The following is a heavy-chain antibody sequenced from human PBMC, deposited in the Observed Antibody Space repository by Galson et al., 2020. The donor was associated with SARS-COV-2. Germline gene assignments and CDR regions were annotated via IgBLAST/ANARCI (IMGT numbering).Heavy chain of an antibody. D-gene: IGHD4-17*01. CDR1: GFTFSSYS. J-gene: IGHJ4*02. V-gene: IGHV3-21*01. Sequence: GGSLRLSCAASGFTFSSYSMNWVRQAPGKGLEWVSSISSSSSYIYYADSVKGRFTISRDNAKNSLYLQMNSLRAEDTAVYYCARGGDGDYLPDYWGQGTLVTVSS. CDR3: ARGGDGDYLPDY. CDR2: ISSSSSYI.